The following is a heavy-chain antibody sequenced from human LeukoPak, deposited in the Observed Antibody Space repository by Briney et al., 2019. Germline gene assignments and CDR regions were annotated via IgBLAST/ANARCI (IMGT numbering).Heavy chain of an antibody. CDR3: ARACSGGSCYLAAFDI. D-gene: IGHD2-15*01. CDR1: GFTFSSYA. J-gene: IGHJ3*02. CDR2: ISGSSGST. Sequence: SGGSLRLSCAASGFTFSSYAMNWVRQAPGKGLEWVSGISGSSGSTYYADSMKGRFTISRDNSKNTLYLQMNSLRAEDTAVYYCARACSGGSCYLAAFDIWGQGTMVTVSS. V-gene: IGHV3-23*01.